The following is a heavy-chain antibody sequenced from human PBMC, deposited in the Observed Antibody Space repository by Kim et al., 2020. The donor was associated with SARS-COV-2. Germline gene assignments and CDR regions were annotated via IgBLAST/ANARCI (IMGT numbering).Heavy chain of an antibody. Sequence: GGSLRLSCAASGFTLSRYWMSWVRQAPGTGLEWVANIKQDGSEKYYVDSVKGRFTISRDNAKNSLYLQMNSLRAEDTAVYYCARYGGSLWFGDNDYYGRDVWGQGTTVTVS. D-gene: IGHD3-10*01. CDR2: IKQDGSEK. CDR1: GFTLSRYW. CDR3: ARYGGSLWFGDNDYYGRDV. J-gene: IGHJ6*02. V-gene: IGHV3-7*01.